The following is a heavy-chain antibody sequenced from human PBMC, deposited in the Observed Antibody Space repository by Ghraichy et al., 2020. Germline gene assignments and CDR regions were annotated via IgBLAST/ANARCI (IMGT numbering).Heavy chain of an antibody. Sequence: SETLSLTCTVSGGSISSYYWSWIRQPPGKGLEWIGYIYYSGSTNYNPSLKSRATISVDTSKNQFSLKLSSVTAADAAVYYCARTLPYRRHAGGGWFDPWGQGTLVTVCS. J-gene: IGHJ5*02. CDR2: IYYSGST. CDR1: GGSISSYY. CDR3: ARTLPYRRHAGGGWFDP. V-gene: IGHV4-59*01. D-gene: IGHD3-16*01.